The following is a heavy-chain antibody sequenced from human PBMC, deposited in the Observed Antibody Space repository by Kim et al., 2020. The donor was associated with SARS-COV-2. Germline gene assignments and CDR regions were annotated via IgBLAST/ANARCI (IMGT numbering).Heavy chain of an antibody. D-gene: IGHD3-9*01. V-gene: IGHV3-43*02. CDR3: AKDISKGYYDILTGDRYYYYYGMDV. CDR2: ISGDGGST. J-gene: IGHJ6*02. CDR1: GFTFDDYA. Sequence: GGSLRLSCAASGFTFDDYAMHWVRQAPGKGLEWVSLISGDGGSTYYADSVKGRFTISRDNSKNSLYLQMNSLRTEDTALYYCAKDISKGYYDILTGDRYYYYYGMDVWGQGTTVTVSS.